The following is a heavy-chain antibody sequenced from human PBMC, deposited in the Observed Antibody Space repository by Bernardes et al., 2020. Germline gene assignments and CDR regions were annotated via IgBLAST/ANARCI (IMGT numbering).Heavy chain of an antibody. Sequence: GGSLRLSCAASGFTFSDYYMSWIRQAPGKGLEWVSYISSSSSYTNYADSVKGRFTISRDNAKNSLYLQMNSLRAEDTAVYYCARDSADYYDSSGQSYWYFDLWGRDTLVTVSS. V-gene: IGHV3-11*06. CDR1: GFTFSDYY. CDR2: ISSSSSYT. CDR3: ARDSADYYDSSGQSYWYFDL. J-gene: IGHJ2*01. D-gene: IGHD3-22*01.